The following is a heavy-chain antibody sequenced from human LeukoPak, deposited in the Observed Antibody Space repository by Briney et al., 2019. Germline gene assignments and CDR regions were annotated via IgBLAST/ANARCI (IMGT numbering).Heavy chain of an antibody. CDR3: AREGDSNSVGWFDP. Sequence: GGSLRLSCAASGFTFSSYEMNWVRQAPGKGLEWVSYISSSGSTIYYADSVKGRFTTSRDNAKNSLYLQMNSLRAEDTAVYYCAREGDSNSVGWFDPWGQGTLVTVSS. CDR2: ISSSGSTI. D-gene: IGHD6-13*01. CDR1: GFTFSSYE. J-gene: IGHJ5*02. V-gene: IGHV3-48*03.